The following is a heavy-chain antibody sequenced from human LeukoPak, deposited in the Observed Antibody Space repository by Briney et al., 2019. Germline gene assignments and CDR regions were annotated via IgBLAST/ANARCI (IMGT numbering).Heavy chain of an antibody. V-gene: IGHV3-23*01. CDR3: AKYRQQLVRIFDY. J-gene: IGHJ4*02. Sequence: GGSLRLSCAASGFTFNNFAMRWIRQAPGKGPEWVSVISASGGTTYYAESVKDRFTISRDNSKNMLYLQMNSLRVEDTAVYYCAKYRQQLVRIFDYWGQGTLITVSS. D-gene: IGHD6-13*01. CDR2: ISASGGTT. CDR1: GFTFNNFA.